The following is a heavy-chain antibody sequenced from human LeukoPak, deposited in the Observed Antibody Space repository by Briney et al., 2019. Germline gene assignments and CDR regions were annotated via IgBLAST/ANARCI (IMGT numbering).Heavy chain of an antibody. CDR1: GYTFTSYD. CDR3: ARAPYDFWSGYYYNWFDP. CDR2: INPNSGNT. D-gene: IGHD3-3*01. J-gene: IGHJ5*02. Sequence: GASVKVSCKASGYTFTSYDVNWVRQATGQGLEWMGWINPNSGNTGYAQKLQGRVTMTRNTSISTAYMELSSLRSEDTAVYYCARAPYDFWSGYYYNWFDPWGQGTLVTVSS. V-gene: IGHV1-8*01.